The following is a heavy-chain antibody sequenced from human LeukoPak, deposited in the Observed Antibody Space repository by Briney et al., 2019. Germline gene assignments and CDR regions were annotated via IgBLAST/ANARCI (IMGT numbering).Heavy chain of an antibody. V-gene: IGHV3-48*03. Sequence: GGSLRLSCAASGFTFSSYEMNWVRQAPGKGLEWVSYISSSGSTIYYADSVKGRLTISRDNAKNSLYLQMNSLRAEDTAVYYCARVGDTAMVFDYWGQGTLVTVSS. CDR1: GFTFSSYE. CDR2: ISSSGSTI. D-gene: IGHD5-18*01. CDR3: ARVGDTAMVFDY. J-gene: IGHJ4*02.